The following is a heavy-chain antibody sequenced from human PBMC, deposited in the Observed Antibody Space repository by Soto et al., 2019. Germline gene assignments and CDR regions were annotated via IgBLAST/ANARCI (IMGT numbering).Heavy chain of an antibody. V-gene: IGHV4-59*08. CDR3: GNFNLYFDL. CDR1: GGSISSYY. J-gene: IGHJ2*01. CDR2: IYYSGST. Sequence: SGTLSLTCTVSGGSISSYYWSWIRQPPGKGLEWIGYIYYSGSTNYNPSLKSRVTISVDTSKNQFSLKLSSVTAADTAVYYCGNFNLYFDLWDRGNLVTV.